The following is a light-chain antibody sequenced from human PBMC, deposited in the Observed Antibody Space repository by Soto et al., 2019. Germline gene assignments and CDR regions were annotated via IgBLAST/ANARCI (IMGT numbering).Light chain of an antibody. CDR1: RGIRND. Sequence: AIQITHSPSSLSASVGDRVTITCRASRGIRNDLGWYQQKPGKAPKLLIYAASSLQSGVPSRFSGSGSGTDFTLTISSLQPEDFATYYCLQDYNYPLTFGQGTKVDIK. V-gene: IGKV1-6*01. CDR3: LQDYNYPLT. CDR2: AAS. J-gene: IGKJ1*01.